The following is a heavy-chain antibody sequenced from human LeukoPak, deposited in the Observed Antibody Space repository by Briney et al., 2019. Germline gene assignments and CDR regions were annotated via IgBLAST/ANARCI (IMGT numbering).Heavy chain of an antibody. CDR1: GFTFSSYW. Sequence: GGSLRLSCAASGFTFSSYWMSWVRQTPGKGLEWVASIKQDGSEKYYVDSVKGRFTISRDNAKNSLYLQMNSLRAEDTAVYYCARESTMVRGDPFDYWGQGTLVTVSS. D-gene: IGHD3-10*01. V-gene: IGHV3-7*01. CDR3: ARESTMVRGDPFDY. CDR2: IKQDGSEK. J-gene: IGHJ4*02.